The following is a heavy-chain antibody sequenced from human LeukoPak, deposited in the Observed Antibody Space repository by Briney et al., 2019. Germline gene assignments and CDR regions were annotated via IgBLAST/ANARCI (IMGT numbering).Heavy chain of an antibody. CDR2: INPNSGGT. D-gene: IGHD2-2*01. J-gene: IGHJ6*03. CDR1: GYTFTSYY. V-gene: IGHV1-2*02. Sequence: ASVKVSCKASGYTFTSYYMHWVRQAPGQGLEWMGWINPNSGGTNYAQKFQGRVTMTRDTPISTAYMELSRLRSDDTAVYYCARDGCSSTSCYWGYYYYYMDVWGKGTTVTVSS. CDR3: ARDGCSSTSCYWGYYYYYMDV.